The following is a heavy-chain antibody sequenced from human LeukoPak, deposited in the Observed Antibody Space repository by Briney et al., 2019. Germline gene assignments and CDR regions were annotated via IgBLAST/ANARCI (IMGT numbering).Heavy chain of an antibody. CDR1: GFTFSNYA. CDR3: ARQDYGDYRGAFGY. J-gene: IGHJ4*02. V-gene: IGHV4-59*01. CDR2: IYYSGST. Sequence: GSLRLSCAASGFTFSNYAMGWVRQAPGKGLEWIGYIYYSGSTNYNPSLKSRVTISVDTSKNQFSLKLSSVTAADTAVYYCARQDYGDYRGAFGYWGQGTLVTVSS. D-gene: IGHD4-17*01.